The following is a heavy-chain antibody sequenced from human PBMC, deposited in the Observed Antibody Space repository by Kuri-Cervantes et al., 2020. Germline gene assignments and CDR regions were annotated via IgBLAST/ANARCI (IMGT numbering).Heavy chain of an antibody. CDR2: IFYSGST. D-gene: IGHD2-21*02. Sequence: ESLKISCTVSGGFISSSSYYWGWIRQPPGKALEWIGNIFYSGSTYYNPSLKSRVTISVDTSKNQFSLKLSSVTAADTAVYYCAIQYSAISGWFDPWGQGTLVTVSS. V-gene: IGHV4-39*01. CDR3: AIQYSAISGWFDP. J-gene: IGHJ5*02. CDR1: GGFISSSSYY.